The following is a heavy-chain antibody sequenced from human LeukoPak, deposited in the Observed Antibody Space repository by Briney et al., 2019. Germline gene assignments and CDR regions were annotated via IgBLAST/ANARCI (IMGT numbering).Heavy chain of an antibody. Sequence: SEALSLTCTVSGGSISSHFWTCIRQAPGKGLEWLGYVSKSGSTNYNPSLQSRITISVDTSKNQFFLKLDSVTAADTAVYFCARDDYGVFDAFDVWGQGTVVTVSS. CDR1: GGSISSHF. D-gene: IGHD3-16*01. J-gene: IGHJ3*01. CDR3: ARDDYGVFDAFDV. CDR2: VSKSGST. V-gene: IGHV4-4*08.